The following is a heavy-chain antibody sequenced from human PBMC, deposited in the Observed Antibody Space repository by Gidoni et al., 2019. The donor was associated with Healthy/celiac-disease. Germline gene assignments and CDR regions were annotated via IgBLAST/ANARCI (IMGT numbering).Heavy chain of an antibody. Sequence: QVQLQESGPGLVKPSETLSPTCTVSGGPISSYYWSWIRQPPGKGLEWIGYIYDRGSTNYNPSLKSRVTIAVDTSKNQFSLKLSSVTAADTAVYYCASCRDGYNLDAFDIWGQGTMVTVSS. CDR3: ASCRDGYNLDAFDI. D-gene: IGHD5-12*01. CDR1: GGPISSYY. J-gene: IGHJ3*02. CDR2: IYDRGST. V-gene: IGHV4-59*01.